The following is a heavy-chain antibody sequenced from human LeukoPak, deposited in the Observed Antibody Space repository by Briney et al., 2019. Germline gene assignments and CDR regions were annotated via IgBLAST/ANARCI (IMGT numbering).Heavy chain of an antibody. V-gene: IGHV3-48*01. CDR2: VSSSASTK. D-gene: IGHD1-26*01. CDR3: AXPRGGGSHDDFDY. Sequence: GGSLRLSCVASGFSFSTYSMNWVRHAAGKGLEWVSYVSSSASTKYYADSVEGRFTVSRDNAKNSLYLQMNSLRAEDSGVYYCAXPRGGGSHDDFDYWGQGTLVTVSS. CDR1: GFSFSTYS. J-gene: IGHJ4*02.